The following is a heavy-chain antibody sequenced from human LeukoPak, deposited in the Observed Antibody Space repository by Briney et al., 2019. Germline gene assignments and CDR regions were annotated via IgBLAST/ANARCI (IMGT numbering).Heavy chain of an antibody. D-gene: IGHD1-26*01. CDR1: GFTFSSYE. V-gene: IGHV3-30*02. Sequence: GGSLRLSCAASGFTFSSYEMSWVRQAPGKGLEWVAFIRYDGSNKYYADSVKGRFTISRDNSKNTLYLQMNSLRAEDTAVYYCAKDSGPEVGALDYWGQGTLVTVSS. CDR3: AKDSGPEVGALDY. CDR2: IRYDGSNK. J-gene: IGHJ4*02.